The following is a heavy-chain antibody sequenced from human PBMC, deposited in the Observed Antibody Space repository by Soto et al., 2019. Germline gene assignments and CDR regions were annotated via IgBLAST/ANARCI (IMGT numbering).Heavy chain of an antibody. CDR3: ARDGGYSRGLTYWYLDL. J-gene: IGHJ2*01. CDR2: IYYTGST. D-gene: IGHD6-19*01. V-gene: IGHV4-59*01. Sequence: QVQLQESGPRLVKPSETLSLTCTVSGGSMSSYHWSWIRQSPRKGLERIGYIYYTGSTDYNPSLKSRASMSMDTSNNQFSLRLSSVTAADTAVYYCARDGGYSRGLTYWYLDLWGRGTLVTVSS. CDR1: GGSMSSYH.